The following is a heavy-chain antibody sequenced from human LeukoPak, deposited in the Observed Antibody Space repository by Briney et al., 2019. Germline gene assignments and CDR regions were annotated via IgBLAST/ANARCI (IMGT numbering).Heavy chain of an antibody. CDR3: ARGGYYYDSSGYLYYFDY. CDR1: GGSISSYY. D-gene: IGHD3-22*01. J-gene: IGHJ4*02. Sequence: SETLSLTCTVSGGSISSYYWSWIRQPPGKGLEWIGYIYTSGSTNYNPSLKSRVTISVDTSKNQFSLKLSSVTAADTAVYYCARGGYYYDSSGYLYYFDYWGQGTLVTVSS. CDR2: IYTSGST. V-gene: IGHV4-4*09.